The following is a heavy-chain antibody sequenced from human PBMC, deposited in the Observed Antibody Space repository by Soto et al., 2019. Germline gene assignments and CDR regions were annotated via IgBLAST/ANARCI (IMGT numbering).Heavy chain of an antibody. Sequence: SVPVSYKPCGGTFSSYAMSWVRQAPGQGLEWMGGIIPIFGTANYAQKFQGRVTITADESTSTAYMELSSLRCEDTAVYYCATQHYLRCFGPLYAFEIWGQGTMGTV. J-gene: IGHJ3*02. D-gene: IGHD3-9*01. CDR2: IIPIFGTA. CDR3: ATQHYLRCFGPLYAFEI. V-gene: IGHV1-69*13. CDR1: GGTFSSYA.